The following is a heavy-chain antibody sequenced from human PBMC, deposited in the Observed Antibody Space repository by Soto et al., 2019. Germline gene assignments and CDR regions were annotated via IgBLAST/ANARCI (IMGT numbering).Heavy chain of an antibody. V-gene: IGHV3-33*01. D-gene: IGHD5-12*01. CDR1: GFTFSSYG. CDR3: AREEMAKTNSYGMDV. CDR2: IWYDGSNK. J-gene: IGHJ6*02. Sequence: PVGSLRLSCAASGFTFSSYGMHWVRQAPGKGLEWVAVIWYDGSNKYYADSVKGRFTISRDNSKNTLYLQMNSLRAEDTAVYYCAREEMAKTNSYGMDVWGQGTTVTVSS.